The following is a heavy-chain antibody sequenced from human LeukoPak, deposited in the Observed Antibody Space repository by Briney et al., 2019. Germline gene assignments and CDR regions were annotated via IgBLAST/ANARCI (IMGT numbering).Heavy chain of an antibody. Sequence: GGSLRLSCAASGFTFSSYAMSWVRQAPGKGLEWVSAISGSGGSTYYADSVKGRFTISRDNSKNTLYLQMNSLRAEDTAVYYCANWDVSSGYYEVDYFDYWGQGTLVTVSS. D-gene: IGHD3-22*01. J-gene: IGHJ4*02. CDR3: ANWDVSSGYYEVDYFDY. V-gene: IGHV3-23*01. CDR2: ISGSGGST. CDR1: GFTFSSYA.